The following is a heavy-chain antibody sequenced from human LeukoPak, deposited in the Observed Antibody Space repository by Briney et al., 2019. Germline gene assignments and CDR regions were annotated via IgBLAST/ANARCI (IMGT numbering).Heavy chain of an antibody. CDR2: IYYSGST. CDR1: GGSISSYY. D-gene: IGHD4-17*01. CDR3: ARLYYGDVHYFDY. Sequence: SETLSLTCTVSGGSISSYYWSWVRQPPGKGLEWIGYIYYSGSTNYNPSLKSRVTISVDTSKNQFSLKLSSVTAADTAVYYCARLYYGDVHYFDYWGQGTLVTVSS. J-gene: IGHJ4*02. V-gene: IGHV4-59*08.